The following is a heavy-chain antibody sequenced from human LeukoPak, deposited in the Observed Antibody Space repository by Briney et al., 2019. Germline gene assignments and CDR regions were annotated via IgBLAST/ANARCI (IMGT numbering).Heavy chain of an antibody. V-gene: IGHV5-51*01. CDR2: IYPGDSES. D-gene: IGHD6-13*01. CDR3: ARLSIAAAGEIS. Sequence: GESLKISCKGSGYTFTTYWIGWVRQMPGKGLEWMGIIYPGDSESRFSPSFQGQVTISADKSISTAYLQWSSLKASDTAMYYCARLSIAAAGEISWGQGTLVTVSS. J-gene: IGHJ5*02. CDR1: GYTFTTYW.